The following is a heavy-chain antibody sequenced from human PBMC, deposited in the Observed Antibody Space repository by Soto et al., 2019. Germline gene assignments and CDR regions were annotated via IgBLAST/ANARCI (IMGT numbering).Heavy chain of an antibody. D-gene: IGHD6-13*01. Sequence: GGSLRLSXAASGFTFSSYGMHWVRQAPGKGLEWVAVISYDGSNKYYADSVKGRFTISRGNSKNTLYLQMNSLRAEDTAVYYCAEVWYSXXWSTLDYWGQGTLVTVSS. CDR1: GFTFSSYG. CDR2: ISYDGSNK. V-gene: IGHV3-30*18. J-gene: IGHJ4*02. CDR3: AEVWYSXXWSTLDY.